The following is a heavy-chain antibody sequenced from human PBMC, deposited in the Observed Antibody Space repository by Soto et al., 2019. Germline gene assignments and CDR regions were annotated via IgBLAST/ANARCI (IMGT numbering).Heavy chain of an antibody. CDR3: GIDEVAPAPYPNDYSGMDI. Sequence: PSQTLSLTCALSGDSVSSNTAAWNWIRQSPSRCLEWLGRTYYRSKWYNDYAVSVKSRITTHPDTSKNQFSLQLNSVTPEDTAVYWFGIDEVAPAPYPNDYSGMDIWGQGTTVTVSS. CDR1: GDSVSSNTAA. CDR2: TYYRSKWYN. J-gene: IGHJ6*02. V-gene: IGHV6-1*01. D-gene: IGHD4-4*01.